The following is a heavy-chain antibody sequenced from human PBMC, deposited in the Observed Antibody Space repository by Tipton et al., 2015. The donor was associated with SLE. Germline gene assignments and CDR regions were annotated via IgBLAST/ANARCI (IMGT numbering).Heavy chain of an antibody. CDR3: ASLTGYYYYGMDV. V-gene: IGHV1-18*01. CDR2: INPNSGDT. CDR1: GYTFTSYG. Sequence: QLVQSGAEVKKPGASVKVSCKASGYTFTSYGISWVRQAPGQGLERMGWINPNSGDTNYAQKFQGRVTMTTDTATKTAYMELRSPRSDDTAVYYCASLTGYYYYGMDVWGQGTTVTVSS. J-gene: IGHJ6*02. D-gene: IGHD7-27*01.